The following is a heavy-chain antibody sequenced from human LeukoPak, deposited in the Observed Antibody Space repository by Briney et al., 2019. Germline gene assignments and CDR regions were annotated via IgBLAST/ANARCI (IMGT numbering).Heavy chain of an antibody. J-gene: IGHJ4*02. CDR3: ASLGRDYYDSSGYYDFDY. CDR2: INTNTGNP. V-gene: IGHV7-4-1*02. CDR1: GYTFTSYA. Sequence: ASVKVSCKASGYTFTSYAMNWVRQAPGQGLEWMGWINTNTGNPTYAQGFTGRFVFSLDTSVSTAYLQISSLKAEDTAVYYCASLGRDYYDSSGYYDFDYWGQGTLVTVSS. D-gene: IGHD3-22*01.